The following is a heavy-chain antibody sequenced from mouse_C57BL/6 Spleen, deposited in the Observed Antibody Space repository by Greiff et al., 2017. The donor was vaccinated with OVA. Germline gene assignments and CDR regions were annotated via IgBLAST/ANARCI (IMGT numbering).Heavy chain of an antibody. CDR1: GFTFSDYG. J-gene: IGHJ2*01. D-gene: IGHD2-4*01. Sequence: DVKLVESGGGLVKPGGSLKLSCAASGFTFSDYGMHWVRQAPEKGLEWVAYISSGSSTIYYADTVKGRFTISRDNAKNTLFLQMTSLRSEDTAMYYCAIYYDYDVGGYFDYWGQGTTLTVSS. V-gene: IGHV5-17*01. CDR2: ISSGSSTI. CDR3: AIYYDYDVGGYFDY.